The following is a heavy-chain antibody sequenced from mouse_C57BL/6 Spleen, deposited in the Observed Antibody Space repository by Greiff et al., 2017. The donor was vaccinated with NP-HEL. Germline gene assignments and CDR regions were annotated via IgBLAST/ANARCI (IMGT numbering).Heavy chain of an antibody. CDR3: ARHPGTDYAMDY. V-gene: IGHV5-12*01. D-gene: IGHD4-1*01. CDR2: ISNGGGST. CDR1: GFTFSDYY. Sequence: EVHLVESGGGLVQPGGSLKLSCAASGFTFSDYYMYWVRQTPEKRLEWVAYISNGGGSTYYPDTVKGRFTISRDNAKNTLYLQMSRLKSEDTAMYYCARHPGTDYAMDYWGQGTSVTVSS. J-gene: IGHJ4*01.